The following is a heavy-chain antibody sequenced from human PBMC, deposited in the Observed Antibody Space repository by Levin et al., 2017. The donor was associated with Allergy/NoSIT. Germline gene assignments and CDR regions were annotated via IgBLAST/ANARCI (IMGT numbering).Heavy chain of an antibody. J-gene: IGHJ4*02. D-gene: IGHD5-12*01. V-gene: IGHV4-59*08. CDR1: GGSISNSY. CDR2: ISSTGST. CDR3: ARVPTSRGYTGYGDFDY. Sequence: PGGSLRLSCAVSGGSISNSYWNWIRQPPGKGLEWIGYISSTGSTNYNPSLKSRVTISIDTSMNQFSMRLNSVTAADTAVYYCARVPTSRGYTGYGDFDYWGQGTLVTVSS.